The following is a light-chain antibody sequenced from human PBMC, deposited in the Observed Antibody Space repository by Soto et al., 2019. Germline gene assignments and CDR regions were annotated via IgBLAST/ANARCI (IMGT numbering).Light chain of an antibody. CDR1: QTIRKS. CDR3: QQSYSTPWT. J-gene: IGKJ1*01. CDR2: GAS. Sequence: DIQMTQSPSSLSASIGDRVTITCRASQTIRKSLNWYQQKAETAPKLLIFGASSLQSGVPSRFSASGSGTEFTLTINSMQPEDFATYHCQQSYSTPWTFGKGTKVEI. V-gene: IGKV1-39*01.